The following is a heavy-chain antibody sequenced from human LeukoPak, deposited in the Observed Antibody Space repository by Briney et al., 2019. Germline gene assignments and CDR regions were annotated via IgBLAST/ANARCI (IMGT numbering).Heavy chain of an antibody. J-gene: IGHJ4*02. D-gene: IGHD5-12*01. CDR1: GFIFSSYS. Sequence: PGGSLRLSCAASGFIFSSYSMNWVRQAPGKGLEWVSSISSSSSYIYYADSVKGRVTISRDNAKNSLYLQMNSLRAEDTAVYYCAGEGGFDVFDYWGQGTLVTVSS. V-gene: IGHV3-21*01. CDR2: ISSSSSYI. CDR3: AGEGGFDVFDY.